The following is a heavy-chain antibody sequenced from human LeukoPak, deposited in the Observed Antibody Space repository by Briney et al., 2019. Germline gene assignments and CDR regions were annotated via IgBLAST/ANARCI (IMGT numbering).Heavy chain of an antibody. V-gene: IGHV3-30*18. CDR1: GFIFSNYA. D-gene: IGHD3/OR15-3a*01. J-gene: IGHJ6*03. Sequence: AGGSLRLSCAASGFIFSNYALAWVRQAPGKGLEWVAVISYDGSNKYYADSVKGRFTISRDNSKNTLYLQMNSLRAEDTAVYYCAKRSRRTGTPFFMDVWGKGTTVTVSS. CDR2: ISYDGSNK. CDR3: AKRSRRTGTPFFMDV.